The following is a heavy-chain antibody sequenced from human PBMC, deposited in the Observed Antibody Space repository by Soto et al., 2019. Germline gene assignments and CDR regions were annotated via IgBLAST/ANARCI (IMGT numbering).Heavy chain of an antibody. CDR2: ISGSGGST. J-gene: IGHJ4*02. D-gene: IGHD6-25*01. Sequence: LRLSCAASGFTFSSYAMSWVRQAPGKGLEWVSAISGSGGSTYYADSVKGRFTISRDNSKNTLYLQMNSLRAEDTAVYYCAKDRLARGYFDYWGQGTLVTVSS. CDR1: GFTFSSYA. V-gene: IGHV3-23*01. CDR3: AKDRLARGYFDY.